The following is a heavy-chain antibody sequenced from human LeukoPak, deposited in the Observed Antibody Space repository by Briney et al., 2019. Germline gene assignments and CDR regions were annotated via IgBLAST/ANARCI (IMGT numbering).Heavy chain of an antibody. Sequence: SETLSLTCTVSGGSFSSYYWSWIRQPPGKGLEWIGYIYYSGSTNYNPSLKSRVTISVDTSKNQFSLKVSSVTAADTAVYFCARDTSAYYRPFDYWGQGTLVTVSS. CDR3: ARDTSAYYRPFDY. J-gene: IGHJ4*02. CDR1: GGSFSSYY. D-gene: IGHD3-22*01. V-gene: IGHV4-59*01. CDR2: IYYSGST.